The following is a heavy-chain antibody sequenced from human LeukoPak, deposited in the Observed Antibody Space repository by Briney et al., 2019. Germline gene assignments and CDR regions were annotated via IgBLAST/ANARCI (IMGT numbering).Heavy chain of an antibody. CDR1: GGSFSGYY. V-gene: IGHV4-34*01. J-gene: IGHJ1*01. Sequence: KPSKTLSLTCAVYGGSFSGYYWSWIRQPPGKGLEWIGEINHSGSTNYNPSLRSRVTISVDTSKNQFSLKLSSVTAADTAVYYCARARWGCSSTSCPGGYFQHWGQGTLVTVSS. CDR3: ARARWGCSSTSCPGGYFQH. D-gene: IGHD2-2*01. CDR2: INHSGST.